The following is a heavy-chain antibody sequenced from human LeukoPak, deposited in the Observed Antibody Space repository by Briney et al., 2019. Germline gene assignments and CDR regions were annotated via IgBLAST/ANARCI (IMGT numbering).Heavy chain of an antibody. Sequence: SETLSLTCTVSGGSISSYYWSWTRQPPGKGPEWIGEINHSGSTNYNPSLKSRVTISVDTSKNQFSLKLSSVTAADTAVYYCAREVVTATLDYWGQGTLVTVSS. CDR3: AREVVTATLDY. D-gene: IGHD2-21*02. CDR2: INHSGST. V-gene: IGHV4-34*01. J-gene: IGHJ4*02. CDR1: GGSISSYY.